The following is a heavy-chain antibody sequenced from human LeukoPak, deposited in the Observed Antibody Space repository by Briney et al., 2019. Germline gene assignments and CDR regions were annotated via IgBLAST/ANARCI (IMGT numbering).Heavy chain of an antibody. V-gene: IGHV3-7*03. D-gene: IGHD1-1*01. CDR1: GFTFSSYW. CDR2: IKQDGSEK. CDR3: ARTDSSNWNLYFQD. Sequence: GGSLRPSCAASGFTFSSYWMTWVRQAPGKGLEWVANIKQDGSEKYYVDSVEGRFTISRDNAKNSLYLQMSSLRAEDTAVYYCARTDSSNWNLYFQDWGQGSLVIVSS. J-gene: IGHJ1*01.